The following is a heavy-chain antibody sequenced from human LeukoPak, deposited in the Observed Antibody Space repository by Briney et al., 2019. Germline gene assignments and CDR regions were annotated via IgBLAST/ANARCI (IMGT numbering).Heavy chain of an antibody. D-gene: IGHD3-9*01. CDR1: GFTFSSYE. V-gene: IGHV3-48*03. CDR2: ISSSVSTT. Sequence: PGGSLRLSCAASGFTFSSYEMNWVRQAPGKGLEWVSYISSSVSTTYYADSVKGRFTISRDNAKDSLYLQMNSLRAEDTAVYYCAREIGSSAVLRYFDPALRRYYYGMDVWGKGTTVTVSS. CDR3: AREIGSSAVLRYFDPALRRYYYGMDV. J-gene: IGHJ6*04.